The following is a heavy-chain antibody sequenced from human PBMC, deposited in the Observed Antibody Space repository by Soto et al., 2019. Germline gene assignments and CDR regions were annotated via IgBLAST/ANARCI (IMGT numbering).Heavy chain of an antibody. V-gene: IGHV3-30-3*01. CDR3: ARDHEQSLVRYYFDY. J-gene: IGHJ4*02. Sequence: GGSLRLSCAASGFTFSSYAMHWVRQAPGKGLEWVAVISYDGSNKYYADSVKGRFTISRDNSKNTLYLQMNSLRAEDTAVYYCARDHEQSLVRYYFDYWGQGTLVTVSS. CDR1: GFTFSSYA. CDR2: ISYDGSNK. D-gene: IGHD6-19*01.